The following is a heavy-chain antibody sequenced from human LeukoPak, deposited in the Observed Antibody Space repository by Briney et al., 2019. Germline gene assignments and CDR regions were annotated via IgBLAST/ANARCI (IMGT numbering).Heavy chain of an antibody. CDR2: IYHSGST. J-gene: IGHJ5*02. V-gene: IGHV4-30-2*01. D-gene: IGHD7-27*01. CDR3: ARVGTSLNWFDP. Sequence: SQTLSLTCAVSGGSISSGGYSWSWIRQPPGKGLEWIGYIYHSGSTYYNPSLKSRVTISVDRSKNQFSLKLSSVTAADTAVYYCARVGTSLNWFDPWGRGTLVTVSS. CDR1: GGSISSGGYS.